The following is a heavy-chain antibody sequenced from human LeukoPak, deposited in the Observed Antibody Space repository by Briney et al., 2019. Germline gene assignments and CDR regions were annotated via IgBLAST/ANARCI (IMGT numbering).Heavy chain of an antibody. D-gene: IGHD5-12*01. V-gene: IGHV4-30-4*01. CDR1: GGSINSGDYY. Sequence: SETLSLTCTVSGGSINSGDYYWSWIRQPPGKGPEWIGYIYYSGSTSYNPSLKSRVTISIDTSKNQFSLKVNSVTAADTAVYYCARDRNIVATIEGGMDVWGQGTTVTVSS. J-gene: IGHJ6*02. CDR2: IYYSGST. CDR3: ARDRNIVATIEGGMDV.